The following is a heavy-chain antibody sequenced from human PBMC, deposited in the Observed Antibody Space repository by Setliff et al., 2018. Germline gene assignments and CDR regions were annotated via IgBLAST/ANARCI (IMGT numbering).Heavy chain of an antibody. CDR2: IKQDGSEK. D-gene: IGHD5-18*01. V-gene: IGHV3-7*01. CDR3: ARDTVYSHAPYYYHYYGMDV. CDR1: GFTFSRYW. J-gene: IGHJ6*02. Sequence: HPGGSLRLSCAASGFTFSRYWMSWVRQATGKGLEWVANIKQDGSEKYYVDSVKGRFTISRDNAKNSLYLQMNSLRAEDTAVYYCARDTVYSHAPYYYHYYGMDVWGQGTTVTVSS.